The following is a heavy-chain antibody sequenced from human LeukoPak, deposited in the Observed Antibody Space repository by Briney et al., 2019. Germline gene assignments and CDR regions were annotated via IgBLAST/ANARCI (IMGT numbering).Heavy chain of an antibody. CDR1: GFTFSSYS. J-gene: IGHJ6*02. V-gene: IGHV3-21*01. Sequence: PGGSLRLSCAASGFTFSSYSMHWVRQAPGKGLEWVSSISSSSSYIYYADSVKGRFTISRDNAKNSLYLQMNSLRAEDTAVYYCASKGPYYYGMDVWGQGTTVTVSS. CDR3: ASKGPYYYGMDV. CDR2: ISSSSSYI.